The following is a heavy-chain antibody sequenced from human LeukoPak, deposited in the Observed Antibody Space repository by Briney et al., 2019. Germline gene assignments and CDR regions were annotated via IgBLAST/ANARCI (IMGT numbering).Heavy chain of an antibody. J-gene: IGHJ3*02. V-gene: IGHV4-59*10. Sequence: SETLSLTCAVYGGSFSSYYWSWIRQPAGKGLEWIGRIYTSGSTNYNPSLKSRVTMSVDTSKNQFSLKLSSVTAADTAVYYCAREILTYYYDSSGDAFDIWGQGTMVTVSS. CDR2: IYTSGST. D-gene: IGHD3-22*01. CDR3: AREILTYYYDSSGDAFDI. CDR1: GGSFSSYY.